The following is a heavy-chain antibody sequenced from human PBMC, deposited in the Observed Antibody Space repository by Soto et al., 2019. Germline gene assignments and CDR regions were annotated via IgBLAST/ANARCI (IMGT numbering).Heavy chain of an antibody. CDR1: GGSISSSNW. V-gene: IGHV4-4*02. CDR2: IYHSGST. J-gene: IGHJ4*02. CDR3: ARGQSSDPYFDY. Sequence: SETLSLTCAVSGGSISSSNWWSWVRQPPGKGLEWIGEIYHSGSTNYNPSLASRVTISIDTSKTQFSLKLSSVTAADTAVYYCARGQSSDPYFDYWGQGALVTVSS.